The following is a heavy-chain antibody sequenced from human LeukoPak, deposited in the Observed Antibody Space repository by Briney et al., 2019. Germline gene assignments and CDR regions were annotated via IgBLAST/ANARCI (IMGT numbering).Heavy chain of an antibody. CDR3: ARGGYCSGGSCYFSWFDP. D-gene: IGHD2-15*01. J-gene: IGHJ5*02. Sequence: SETLSLTCTVSGGSISSYYWSWIRQPPGKGLEWIGYIYYSGSTNYNLSLKSRVTISLDTSKNQFSLKLSSVTAADTAVYYCARGGYCSGGSCYFSWFDPWGQGTLVTVSS. CDR1: GGSISSYY. V-gene: IGHV4-59*01. CDR2: IYYSGST.